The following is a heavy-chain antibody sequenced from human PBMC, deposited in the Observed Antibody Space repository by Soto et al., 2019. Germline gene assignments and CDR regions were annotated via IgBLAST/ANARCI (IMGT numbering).Heavy chain of an antibody. CDR3: ARDPNDSSAYYHHYYYGMDV. Sequence: QIPLMQSGAEVKKPGASVKVSCKASGYTFTSYGIHWVRQAPGQRLEWTGWINAGNGNTKYSEKFQDRVTITRDTSASTAYLELSSLRSEDTAVYYCARDPNDSSAYYHHYYYGMDVWGQGTTVTVSS. J-gene: IGHJ6*02. V-gene: IGHV1-3*01. CDR2: INAGNGNT. D-gene: IGHD3-22*01. CDR1: GYTFTSYG.